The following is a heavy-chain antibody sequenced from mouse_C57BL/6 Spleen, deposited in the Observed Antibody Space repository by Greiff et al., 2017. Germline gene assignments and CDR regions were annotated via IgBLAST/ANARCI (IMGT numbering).Heavy chain of an antibody. Sequence: QVQLQQSGAELVKPGASVKISCKASGYAFSSYWMNWVKQRPGKGLEWIGQIYPGDGDTNYNGKFKGKATLTADKSSSTAYMQLSSLTSEDSAVYFCASPFGYGSSYGYFDYWGQGTTLTVSS. V-gene: IGHV1-80*01. D-gene: IGHD1-1*01. CDR3: ASPFGYGSSYGYFDY. J-gene: IGHJ2*01. CDR1: GYAFSSYW. CDR2: IYPGDGDT.